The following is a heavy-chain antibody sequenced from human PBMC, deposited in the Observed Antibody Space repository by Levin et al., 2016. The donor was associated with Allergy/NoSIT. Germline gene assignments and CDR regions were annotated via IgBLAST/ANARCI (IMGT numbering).Heavy chain of an antibody. Sequence: WIRQPPGKGLEWVAVISYDGSNKYYADSVKGRFTISRDNSKNTLYLQMNSLRAEDTAVYYCARGDLVAKGLPGGFDCWGQGTLVTVSS. CDR3: ARGDLVAKGLPGGFDC. J-gene: IGHJ4*02. CDR2: ISYDGSNK. V-gene: IGHV3-30-3*01. D-gene: IGHD5-12*01.